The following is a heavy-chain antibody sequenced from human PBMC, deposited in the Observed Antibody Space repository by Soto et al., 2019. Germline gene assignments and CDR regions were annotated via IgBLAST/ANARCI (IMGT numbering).Heavy chain of an antibody. CDR3: ARTYYDFWGGYGAGEFWFDP. CDR2: IYYSGST. D-gene: IGHD3-3*01. V-gene: IGHV4-31*03. J-gene: IGHJ5*02. CDR1: GGSISSGGYY. Sequence: QVQLQESGPGLVKPSQTLSLTCTVSGGSISSGGYYWSWIRQHPGKGLEWIGYIYYSGSTYYNPSLKSRVTISVDTSKNQFSLKLSSVTAADTAVYYCARTYYDFWGGYGAGEFWFDPWGQGTLVTVSS.